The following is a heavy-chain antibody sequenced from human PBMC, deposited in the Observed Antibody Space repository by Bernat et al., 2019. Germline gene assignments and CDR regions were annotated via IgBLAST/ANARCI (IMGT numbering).Heavy chain of an antibody. V-gene: IGHV4-61*01. CDR1: GGSVSSGSYY. CDR3: ARGLRGLVIGEFEY. Sequence: QVQLQESGPGLVKPSETLSLTCTVSGGSVSSGSYYWSWIRQPPGNGLEWIGYIYYSGSTNYNPSLKSRVTISVDTSKNQFSLKLSSVTAADTAVYYCARGLRGLVIGEFEYWGQGTVVTVSS. CDR2: IYYSGST. D-gene: IGHD3/OR15-3a*01. J-gene: IGHJ4*02.